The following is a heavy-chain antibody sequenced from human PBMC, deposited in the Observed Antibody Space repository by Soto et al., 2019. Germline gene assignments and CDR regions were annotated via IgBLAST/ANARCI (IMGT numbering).Heavy chain of an antibody. CDR2: IDPSDSYT. D-gene: IGHD6-13*01. CDR1: GYSFTSYW. J-gene: IGHJ4*02. V-gene: IGHV5-10-1*01. Sequence: GESLKISCQGSGYSFTSYWISWVRQMPGKGLEWMGRIDPSDSYTNYSPSFQGHVTISADKSISTAYLQWSSLKASDTAMYYCARHPIAAAGPGGYWGQGTLVTVSS. CDR3: ARHPIAAAGPGGY.